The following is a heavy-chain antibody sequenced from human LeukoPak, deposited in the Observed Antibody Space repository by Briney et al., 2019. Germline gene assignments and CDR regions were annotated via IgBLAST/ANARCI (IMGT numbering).Heavy chain of an antibody. Sequence: ASVKVSCKASGYTFTNYGISWVRQAPGQGLGWMGWISAYNGHTNYAQKFQGRVTMTTDTSTSTAYMDLRSLRSDDTAVYYCARDLMTTVTTSFDYWGQGTVVTVSS. CDR3: ARDLMTTVTTSFDY. J-gene: IGHJ4*02. D-gene: IGHD4-17*01. CDR1: GYTFTNYG. V-gene: IGHV1-18*01. CDR2: ISAYNGHT.